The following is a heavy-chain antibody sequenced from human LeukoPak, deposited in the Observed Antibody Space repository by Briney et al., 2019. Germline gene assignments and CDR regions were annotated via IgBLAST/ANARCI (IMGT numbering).Heavy chain of an antibody. D-gene: IGHD5-24*01. J-gene: IGHJ4*02. CDR2: INPNSGGT. CDR1: GYTFTGYY. Sequence: ASVKVSCKASGYTFTGYYMHWVRQAPGQGLELMGRINPNSGGTNYAQKFQGRVTMTRDTSISTAYMELSRLRSDDTAVYYCARGRSERWLQSSFDYWGQGTLVTVSS. CDR3: ARGRSERWLQSSFDY. V-gene: IGHV1-2*06.